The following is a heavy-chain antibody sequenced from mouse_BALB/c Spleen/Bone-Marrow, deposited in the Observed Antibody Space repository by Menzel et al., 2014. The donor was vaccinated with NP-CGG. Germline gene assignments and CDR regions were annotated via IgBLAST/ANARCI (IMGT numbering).Heavy chain of an antibody. Sequence: VKLVESGGGLVQPGGSRKLSCAASGFTFSNFGMHWFRQSPEKGLEWVAFVSTGSTIIYYADTVKGRFTISRDNPENTLFLQMTSLRSEDTAIYYCARSHFYGNYFDYWGQGTTLTVSS. CDR3: ARSHFYGNYFDY. V-gene: IGHV5-17*02. CDR1: GFTFSNFG. J-gene: IGHJ2*01. CDR2: VSTGSTII. D-gene: IGHD2-1*01.